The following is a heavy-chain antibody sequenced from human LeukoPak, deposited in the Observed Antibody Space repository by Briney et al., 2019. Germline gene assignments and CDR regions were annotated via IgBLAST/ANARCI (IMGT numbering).Heavy chain of an antibody. V-gene: IGHV4-38-2*01. Sequence: PSETLSLTCAVSGYSINSGYCWGWIRQPPGKGLEWIGSIYHSGSTHYNPSLKSRVTISVDTSKNQFSLKLSSVTAADTAVYYCARVATTTNPPQRPFDYWGQGTLVTVSS. CDR1: GYSINSGYC. D-gene: IGHD5-12*01. CDR2: IYHSGST. J-gene: IGHJ4*02. CDR3: ARVATTTNPPQRPFDY.